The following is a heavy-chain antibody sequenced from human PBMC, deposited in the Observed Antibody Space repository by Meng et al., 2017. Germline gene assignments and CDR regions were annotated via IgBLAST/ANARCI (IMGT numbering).Heavy chain of an antibody. CDR2: NYHGGST. D-gene: IGHD1-1*01. CDR1: CGFVGYCM. V-gene: IGHV4-34*01. Sequence: CAVECGFVGYCMWSFSSHPRETVQEWIGINYHGGSTDYTPSVKGRVTISVDTSKNHFSLKLNSVTAEDTALYYCAGDQTGSREIDHWGQGTLVTVSS. J-gene: IGHJ4*02. CDR3: AGDQTGSREIDH.